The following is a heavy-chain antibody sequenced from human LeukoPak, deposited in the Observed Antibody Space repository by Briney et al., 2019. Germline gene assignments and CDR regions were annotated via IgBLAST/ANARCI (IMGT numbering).Heavy chain of an antibody. Sequence: SETLSLTCAVYGGSFGGYYWSWIRQPPGKGLEWIGEINHSGSTNYNPSLKSRVTISVDTSKNQFSLKLSSVTAADTAVYYCARSYDFWSGYYERWGQGTLVTVSS. J-gene: IGHJ4*02. CDR2: INHSGST. D-gene: IGHD3-3*01. V-gene: IGHV4-34*01. CDR3: ARSYDFWSGYYER. CDR1: GGSFGGYY.